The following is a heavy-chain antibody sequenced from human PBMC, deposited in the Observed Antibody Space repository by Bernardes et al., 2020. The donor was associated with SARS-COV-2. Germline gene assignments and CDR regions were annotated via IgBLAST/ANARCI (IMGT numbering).Heavy chain of an antibody. CDR1: GFTFSSYG. J-gene: IGHJ4*02. V-gene: IGHV3-30*18. CDR3: AKGSGSFGYGYFDY. Sequence: GGSLRLSCAASGFTFSSYGMHWVRQAPGKGLEWVAVISYDGSNKYYADSVKGRFTISRDNSKNTLYLQMNSLRAEDTAVYYCAKGSGSFGYGYFDYWGQGTLVTVSS. D-gene: IGHD3-10*01. CDR2: ISYDGSNK.